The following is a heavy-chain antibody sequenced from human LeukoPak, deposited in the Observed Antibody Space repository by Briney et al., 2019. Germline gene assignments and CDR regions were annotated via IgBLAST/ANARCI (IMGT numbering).Heavy chain of an antibody. CDR2: ISSSSSNI. J-gene: IGHJ4*02. CDR1: GFTFSGYS. Sequence: PGGSLRLSCAASGFTFSGYSMNWVRQAPGKGLEWVSSISSSSSNIYYADSVKGRFTISRDNAKNSLYLQMNSLTAEDTAVYYCASSGWSFYYFDYWGQGTLVTVSS. V-gene: IGHV3-21*01. D-gene: IGHD6-19*01. CDR3: ASSGWSFYYFDY.